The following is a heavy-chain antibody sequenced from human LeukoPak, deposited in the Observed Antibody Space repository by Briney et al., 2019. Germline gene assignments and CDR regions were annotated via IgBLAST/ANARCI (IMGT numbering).Heavy chain of an antibody. CDR1: GGSISSGSYY. Sequence: PSETLSPTCTVSGGSISSGSYYWSWIRQPAGKGLEWIGRIYTSASTNYNPSLKSRVTISVDTSKNQFSLKLSSVTAADTAVYYCARTSKRDPVYYYGSALLSAGFDPWGQGTLVTVSS. J-gene: IGHJ5*02. V-gene: IGHV4-61*02. D-gene: IGHD3-10*01. CDR2: IYTSAST. CDR3: ARTSKRDPVYYYGSALLSAGFDP.